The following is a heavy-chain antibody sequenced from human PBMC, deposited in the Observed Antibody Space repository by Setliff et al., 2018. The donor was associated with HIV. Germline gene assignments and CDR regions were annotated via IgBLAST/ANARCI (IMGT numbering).Heavy chain of an antibody. CDR1: GVSISDHY. D-gene: IGHD3-22*01. CDR2: IYSSGTT. CDR3: ATEGRYDSSGYYYVPT. V-gene: IGHV4-4*09. Sequence: SETLSLTCFVSGVSISDHYWGWIRQPPGKGLEWIGYIYSSGTTQYNPSVESRVTMSLDTSRDQFSLNLRSVTAADTAVYYCATEGRYDSSGYYYVPTWGQGTLVTVSS. J-gene: IGHJ1*01.